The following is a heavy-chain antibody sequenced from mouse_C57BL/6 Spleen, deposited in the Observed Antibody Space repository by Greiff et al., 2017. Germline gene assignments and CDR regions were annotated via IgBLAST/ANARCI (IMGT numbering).Heavy chain of an antibody. D-gene: IGHD1-1*01. CDR1: GYAFSSSW. CDR3: AKEFITTVVAPYYFDY. CDR2: IYPGDGGT. Sequence: VQLQQSGPELVKPGASVKISCKASGYAFSSSWMNWVKQRPGKGLEWIGRIYPGDGGTNYNGKFKGKATLTADKSSSTAYMQLSSLTSEDSAVYYCAKEFITTVVAPYYFDYWGQGTTLTVSS. J-gene: IGHJ2*01. V-gene: IGHV1-82*01.